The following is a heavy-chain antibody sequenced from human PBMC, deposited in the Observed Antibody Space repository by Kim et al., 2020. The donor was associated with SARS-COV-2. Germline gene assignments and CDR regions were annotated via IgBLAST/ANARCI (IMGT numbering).Heavy chain of an antibody. CDR1: GGSISSSSYY. J-gene: IGHJ5*02. CDR2: IYYSGST. D-gene: IGHD1-1*01. V-gene: IGHV4-39*01. CDR3: AGHRSWRTIPVSLLLKVQLERHNWFDP. Sequence: SETLSLTCTVSGGSISSSSYYWGWIRQPPGKGLEWIGSIYYSGSTYYNPSLKSRVTISVDTSKNQFSLKLSSVTAADTAVYYCAGHRSWRTIPVSLLLKVQLERHNWFDPWGQGTLVTVSS.